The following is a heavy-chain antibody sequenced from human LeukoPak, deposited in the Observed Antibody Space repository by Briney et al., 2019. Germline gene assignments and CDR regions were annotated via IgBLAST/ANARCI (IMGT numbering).Heavy chain of an antibody. CDR1: GGSXXSYY. CDR2: IYYSGST. D-gene: IGHD3-16*01. J-gene: IGHJ6*03. V-gene: IGHV4-59*01. CDR3: ARETSQKGAHYMDV. Sequence: VSGGSXXSYYWSWIRQPPGKGLEYIGYIYYSGSTNYNPSLKSRLTISVDTSKNQFSLKLSSVTAADTAVYYCARETSQKGAHYMDVWGKGTTVTISS.